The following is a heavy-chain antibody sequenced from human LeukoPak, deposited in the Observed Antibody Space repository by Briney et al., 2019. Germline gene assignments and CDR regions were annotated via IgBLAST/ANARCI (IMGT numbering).Heavy chain of an antibody. CDR3: VAMLRGVGY. D-gene: IGHD3-10*01. J-gene: IGHJ4*02. Sequence: GGSLRLACAASGFTLSDHFMDWVRQAPGKGLEWVGRSRNKVNYYNTEYAASVKGRFTISRDDSNNPLYLQMSSLKTEDTAVYFCVAMLRGVGYWGQGTLVTVSS. CDR2: SRNKVNYYNT. CDR1: GFTLSDHF. V-gene: IGHV3-72*01.